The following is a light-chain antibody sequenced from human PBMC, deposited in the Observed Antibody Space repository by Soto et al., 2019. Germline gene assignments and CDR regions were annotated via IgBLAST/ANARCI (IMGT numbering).Light chain of an antibody. CDR3: QKYNSAPRT. V-gene: IGKV1-27*01. CDR2: AAS. CDR1: QGISNY. J-gene: IGKJ1*01. Sequence: DIPMTQSPSSLSASVGDRVTITCRASQGISNYLDWYQQKPGKVPKLLIYAASTLQSGVPSRFSGSGSGTEFTLTISSLQPEDVATYYCQKYNSAPRTFGQGTKVEIK.